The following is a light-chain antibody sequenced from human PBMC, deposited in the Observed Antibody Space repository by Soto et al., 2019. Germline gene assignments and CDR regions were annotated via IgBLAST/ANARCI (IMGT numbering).Light chain of an antibody. V-gene: IGKV3-20*01. J-gene: IGKJ1*01. CDR1: QSVSSSY. CDR3: QQYGSSPQT. CDR2: GAS. Sequence: EIVLTQSPGTLSLSPGERATLSCRASQSVSSSYLAWYQQKPGQAPRLLIYGASSRATGIPDRFSGSGSGTYLTLTISRLEPEDFAVYYCQQYGSSPQTFGQGTKVEIK.